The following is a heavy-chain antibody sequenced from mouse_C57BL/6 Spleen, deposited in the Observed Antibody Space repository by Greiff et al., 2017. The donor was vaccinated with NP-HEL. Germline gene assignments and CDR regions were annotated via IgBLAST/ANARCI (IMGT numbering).Heavy chain of an antibody. D-gene: IGHD3-2*02. CDR3: ARGTQAPGAY. Sequence: QVQLKQPGAELVMPGASVKLSCKASGYTFTSYWMHWVKQRPGQGLEWIGEIDPSDSYTNYNQKFKGKSTLTVDKSSSTAYMQLSSLTSEDSAVYYCARGTQAPGAYWGQGTLVTVSA. CDR2: IDPSDSYT. J-gene: IGHJ3*01. CDR1: GYTFTSYW. V-gene: IGHV1-69*01.